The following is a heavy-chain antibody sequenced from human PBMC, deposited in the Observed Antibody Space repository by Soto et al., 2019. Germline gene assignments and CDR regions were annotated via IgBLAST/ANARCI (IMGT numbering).Heavy chain of an antibody. Sequence: GSLRLSCAASGFTFSSSWMNWVRQAPGKGLEWVAGIKEDGSEKYYVDIVKGRFTISRDNVENSLYLQMNSLRGEDSAVYFCARDRGYSSYDYWGLGTLVTVSS. J-gene: IGHJ4*02. CDR1: GFTFSSSW. CDR3: ARDRGYSSYDY. CDR2: IKEDGSEK. V-gene: IGHV3-7*01. D-gene: IGHD5-18*01.